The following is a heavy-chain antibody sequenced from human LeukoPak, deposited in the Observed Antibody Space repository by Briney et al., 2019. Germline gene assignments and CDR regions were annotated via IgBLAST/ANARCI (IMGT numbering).Heavy chain of an antibody. V-gene: IGHV3-30*18. Sequence: GGSLRLSCAASGFTFSNAWMSWVRQAPGKGLEWVAVISYDGSNKYYADSVKGRFTISRDNSKNTLYLQMNSLRAEDTAVYYCAKSLEQQAPFDYWGQGTLVTVSS. CDR2: ISYDGSNK. J-gene: IGHJ4*02. CDR1: GFTFSNAW. CDR3: AKSLEQQAPFDY. D-gene: IGHD6-13*01.